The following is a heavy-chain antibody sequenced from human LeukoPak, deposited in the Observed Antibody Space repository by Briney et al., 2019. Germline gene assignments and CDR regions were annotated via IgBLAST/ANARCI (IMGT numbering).Heavy chain of an antibody. Sequence: RTGGSLRLSCTGSGFTFSTTSINWVRLAPGQGLEWVSTISGSGSFIRYLDSVKGRFTISRDNANNSLYLQMDSLRVDDTAVYFCAKANEPLNWFEPWGQGTLVTVSS. D-gene: IGHD1-14*01. CDR3: AKANEPLNWFEP. J-gene: IGHJ5*02. CDR1: GFTFSTTS. V-gene: IGHV3-21*04. CDR2: ISGSGSFI.